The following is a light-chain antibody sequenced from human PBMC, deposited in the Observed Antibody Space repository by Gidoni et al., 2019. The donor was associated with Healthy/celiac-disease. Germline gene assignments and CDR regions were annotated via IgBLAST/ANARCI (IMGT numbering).Light chain of an antibody. V-gene: IGLV1-47*01. CDR1: SSNIGSNY. CDR3: AAWDDSLSGSYV. J-gene: IGLJ1*01. CDR2: RNK. Sequence: QSVLTQPPSASGTPGQRVTISCSGSSSNIGSNYVYWYQQLPGTAPKLLIDRNKQRPSGVPDRFSGSKSGTSASLAISGLRSEDEADYYCAAWDDSLSGSYVFGTGTKVTVL.